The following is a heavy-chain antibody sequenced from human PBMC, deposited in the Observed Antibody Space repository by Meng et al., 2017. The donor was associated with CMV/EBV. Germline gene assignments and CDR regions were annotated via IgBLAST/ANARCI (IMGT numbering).Heavy chain of an antibody. CDR3: ARDSGRVLRYFDWVPPSGMDV. CDR2: INPNSGGT. D-gene: IGHD3-9*01. V-gene: IGHV1-2*02. CDR1: GYTFTGYY. J-gene: IGHJ6*02. Sequence: ASVKVSCKASGYTFTGYYMHWVRQAPGQGLERMGWINPNSGGTNYAQKFQGRVTMTRDTSISTAYMELSRLRSDDTAVYYCARDSGRVLRYFDWVPPSGMDVWGQGTTVTVSS.